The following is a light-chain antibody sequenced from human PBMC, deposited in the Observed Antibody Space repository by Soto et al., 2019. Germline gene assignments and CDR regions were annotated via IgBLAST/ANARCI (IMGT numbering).Light chain of an antibody. CDR2: EVT. CDR1: SSDVGGYNY. J-gene: IGLJ1*01. CDR3: SSYTSSSTGV. Sequence: HSVLTQPASVSGSPGQSITISCTGTSSDVGGYNYVSWYQQHPGEVPKLLIYEVTNRPSGVSNRFFGSKSGNTASLTISGLQGEDEADYYCSSYTSSSTGVFGTGTKLTVL. V-gene: IGLV2-14*01.